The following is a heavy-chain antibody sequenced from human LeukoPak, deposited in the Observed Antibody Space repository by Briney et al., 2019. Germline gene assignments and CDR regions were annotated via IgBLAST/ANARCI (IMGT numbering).Heavy chain of an antibody. J-gene: IGHJ5*02. D-gene: IGHD6-13*01. CDR2: INPSGGSP. CDR3: ARGLRLAAAGSWLDP. V-gene: IGHV1-46*01. Sequence: GASVKVSCKASGYTFTSYYMHWVRQAPGQGLEWMGIINPSGGSPSYAQKFQGRVTMTRGMSTSTVHMELSSLRSEDTAVYYCARGLRLAAAGSWLDPWGQGILVIVSS. CDR1: GYTFTSYY.